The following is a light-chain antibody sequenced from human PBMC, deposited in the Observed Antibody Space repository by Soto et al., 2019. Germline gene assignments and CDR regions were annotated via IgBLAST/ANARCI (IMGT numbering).Light chain of an antibody. CDR3: QQTYSTPWT. V-gene: IGKV1-5*03. Sequence: DIQLTQSPSTLSASVGDRVTITCRASQSISSWLAWYQQKPGKAPKLLIYKASTLKSGVPSRFSGSGSGTDFALTINSLQPEDFATIYCQQTYSTPWTFGQGTKVDIK. CDR1: QSISSW. J-gene: IGKJ1*01. CDR2: KAS.